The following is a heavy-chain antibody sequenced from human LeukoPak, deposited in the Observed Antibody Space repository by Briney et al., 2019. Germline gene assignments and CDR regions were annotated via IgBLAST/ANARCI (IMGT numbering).Heavy chain of an antibody. CDR3: ARDIYSSGYYFN. CDR1: GFTFSSYW. J-gene: IGHJ4*02. CDR2: INQDGSEK. D-gene: IGHD3-22*01. V-gene: IGHV3-7*03. Sequence: GGSLRLSCAVYGFTFSSYWMSWVRQAPGKGLEWVANINQDGSEKYYVDSVKGRVTISRDNAKNSLYLQMNSLRAEDTAVYYCARDIYSSGYYFNWGQGTLVTVSS.